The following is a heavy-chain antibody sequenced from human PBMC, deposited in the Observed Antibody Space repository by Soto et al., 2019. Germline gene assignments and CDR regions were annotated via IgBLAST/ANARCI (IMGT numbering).Heavy chain of an antibody. V-gene: IGHV1-3*01. CDR1: GYTFTSYA. CDR3: ARGGRVTIFGEAKDMDV. J-gene: IGHJ6*03. D-gene: IGHD3-3*01. Sequence: QVQLVQSGAEVKKPGASVKVSCKASGYTFTSYAMHWVRQAPGQRLEWMGWINAGNGNTKYSQKFQGRVTITRDTSESTAYMELSSLRSEDTAVYYCARGGRVTIFGEAKDMDVWGKGTTVTVSS. CDR2: INAGNGNT.